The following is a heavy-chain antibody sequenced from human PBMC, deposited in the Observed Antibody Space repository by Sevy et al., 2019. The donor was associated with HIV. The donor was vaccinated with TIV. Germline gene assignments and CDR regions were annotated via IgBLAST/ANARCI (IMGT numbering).Heavy chain of an antibody. CDR2: IIPIFGTA. CDR3: AVATYYDFWSGYSVNYYYGMDV. D-gene: IGHD3-3*01. CDR1: GGTFSSYA. J-gene: IGHJ6*02. V-gene: IGHV1-69*13. Sequence: ASVKVSCKASGGTFSSYAISWVRQAPGQGLEWMGGIIPIFGTANYAQKFQGRVTITADESTSTAYMELSSLRSEDTAVYYCAVATYYDFWSGYSVNYYYGMDVWGQGTTVTVSS.